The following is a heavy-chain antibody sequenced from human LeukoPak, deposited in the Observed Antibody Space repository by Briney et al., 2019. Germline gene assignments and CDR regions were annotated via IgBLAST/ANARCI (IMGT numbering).Heavy chain of an antibody. CDR3: ARRKRSSSGFDP. CDR2: INSDGSST. CDR1: GFTFSSYW. D-gene: IGHD6-13*01. V-gene: IGHV3-74*01. Sequence: GGSLRLSCAASGFTFSSYWMHWVRQAPGKGLVWVSRINSDGSSTSYADSVKGRFTISRDNAKNTLYLQMNSLRAEDTAVYYCARRKRSSSGFDPWGQGTLVTVSS. J-gene: IGHJ5*02.